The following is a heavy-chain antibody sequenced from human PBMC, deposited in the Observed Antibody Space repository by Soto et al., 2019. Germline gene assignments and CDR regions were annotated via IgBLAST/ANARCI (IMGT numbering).Heavy chain of an antibody. CDR2: IYHSGST. CDR1: GGSISSSNW. Sequence: SETLSLTCTVSGGSISSSNWWSWVRQPPGKGLEWIGEIYHSGSTNYNPSLKSRVTISVDKSKNQFSLKLNSVTAADTAVYYCARGWGIAAAGSDYWGRGTLVTVSS. CDR3: ARGWGIAAAGSDY. D-gene: IGHD6-13*01. J-gene: IGHJ4*02. V-gene: IGHV4-4*02.